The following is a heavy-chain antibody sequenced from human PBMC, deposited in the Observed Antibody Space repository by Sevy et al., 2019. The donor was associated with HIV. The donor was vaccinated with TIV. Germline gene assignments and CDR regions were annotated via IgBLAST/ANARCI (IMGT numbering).Heavy chain of an antibody. V-gene: IGHV1-46*01. Sequence: ASVKVSCKASGYTFITYYVHWVRQAPGQGLEWMGLIDPSGSTGYEQKFQGRVSMTGDTSRTQVYMGLSSLTSEETAVYYCASDRDLSGSYLEYYYYAMDVWGQGTTVTVSS. D-gene: IGHD1-26*01. CDR3: ASDRDLSGSYLEYYYYAMDV. CDR1: GYTFITYY. J-gene: IGHJ6*02. CDR2: IDPSGST.